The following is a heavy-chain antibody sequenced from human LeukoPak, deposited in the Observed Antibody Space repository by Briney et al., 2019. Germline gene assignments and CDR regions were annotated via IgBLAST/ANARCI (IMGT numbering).Heavy chain of an antibody. V-gene: IGHV3-21*01. CDR2: ISAVGTYI. CDR3: ARGGIAGRAVYYYYMDV. CDR1: GFTFRSYP. J-gene: IGHJ6*03. D-gene: IGHD6-6*01. Sequence: PGGALRLSCAASGFTFRSYPIHWLPQAPGKGLEWVSSISAVGTYIYYADSVKGRFTISRDNVEKSAYLELSGLTGQDTAIYYCARGGIAGRAVYYYYMDVWGKGTTVTVSS.